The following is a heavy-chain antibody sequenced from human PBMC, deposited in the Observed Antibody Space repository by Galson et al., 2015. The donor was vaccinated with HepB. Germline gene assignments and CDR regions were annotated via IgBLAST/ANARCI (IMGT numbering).Heavy chain of an antibody. CDR3: ARDIVGADYWYFDL. D-gene: IGHD1-26*01. CDR2: ISSSSSYI. Sequence: SLRLSCAASGFTFSSYSMNWVRQAPGKGLEWVSSISSSSSYIYYADSVKGRFTISRDNAKNSLYLQMNSLRAEDTAAYYCARDIVGADYWYFDLWGRGTLVTVSS. V-gene: IGHV3-21*01. CDR1: GFTFSSYS. J-gene: IGHJ2*01.